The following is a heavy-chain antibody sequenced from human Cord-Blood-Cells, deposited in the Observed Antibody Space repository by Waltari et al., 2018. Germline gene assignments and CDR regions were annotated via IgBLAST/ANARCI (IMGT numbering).Heavy chain of an antibody. Sequence: EVQLVESGGGLVQPGRSLRLSCAASGFTFDDYAMHWVRQAPGKGPEWVSGISWNSGSIGYADSVKGRFTISRDNAKNSLYLQMNSLRAEDTALYYCAKDVTRAGFDAFDIWGQGTMVTVS. CDR3: AKDVTRAGFDAFDI. V-gene: IGHV3-9*01. CDR1: GFTFDDYA. CDR2: ISWNSGSI. J-gene: IGHJ3*02. D-gene: IGHD6-13*01.